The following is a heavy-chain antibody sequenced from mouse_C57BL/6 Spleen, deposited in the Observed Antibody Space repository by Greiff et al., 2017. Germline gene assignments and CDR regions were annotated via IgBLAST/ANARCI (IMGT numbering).Heavy chain of an antibody. CDR1: GFNIKDDY. CDR3: TTDYGSSTGGY. Sequence: EVHLVESGAELVRPGASVKLSCTASGFNIKDDYMHWVKQRPEQGLEWIGWIDPENGDTEYASKFQGKATITADTSSNTAYLQLSSLTSEDTAVYYCTTDYGSSTGGYWGQGTTLTVSS. J-gene: IGHJ2*01. CDR2: IDPENGDT. V-gene: IGHV14-4*01. D-gene: IGHD1-1*01.